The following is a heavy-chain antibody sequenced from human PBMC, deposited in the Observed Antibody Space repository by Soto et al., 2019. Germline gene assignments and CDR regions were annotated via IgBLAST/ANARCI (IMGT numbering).Heavy chain of an antibody. J-gene: IGHJ5*02. V-gene: IGHV3-23*01. Sequence: GGSLRLSCAASGFTFSSYAMSWVRQAPGKWLEWVSAISGSGGSTYYADSVKGRFTISRDNSKNTLCLQMNSLRAEDTAVYYCVGCARAFYGSGSYYWFDPWGQGTLVTVSS. CDR2: ISGSGGST. D-gene: IGHD3-10*01. CDR1: GFTFSSYA. CDR3: VGCARAFYGSGSYYWFDP.